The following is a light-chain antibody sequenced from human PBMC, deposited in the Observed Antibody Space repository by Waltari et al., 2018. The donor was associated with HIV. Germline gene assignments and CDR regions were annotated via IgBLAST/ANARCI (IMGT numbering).Light chain of an antibody. CDR1: QSVSNK. CDR3: QQYNNWLT. CDR2: DAS. J-gene: IGKJ4*01. V-gene: IGKV3-15*01. Sequence: IVMTQSTATLSVSPGERATLSCRASQSVSNKLAWYQKKPGQAPRLLMYDASTRVTGIPSMFSVSGSGTDFTLTISSLQSWDFAIYYCQQYNNWLTFGGGTKVEIK.